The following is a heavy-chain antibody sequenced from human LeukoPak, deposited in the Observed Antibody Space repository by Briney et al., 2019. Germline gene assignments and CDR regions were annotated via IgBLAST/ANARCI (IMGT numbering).Heavy chain of an antibody. CDR2: IIPIFGTA. J-gene: IGHJ2*01. D-gene: IGHD4-17*01. CDR3: ATTTVTTGWYFDL. Sequence: SVKVSCKASGGTFSSYAISWVRQAPGQGLEWMGRIIPIFGTANYAQKFQGRVTITTAESTSKAYMELSSLRSEDTAVYYCATTTVTTGWYFDLWGRGTLVTVSS. CDR1: GGTFSSYA. V-gene: IGHV1-69*05.